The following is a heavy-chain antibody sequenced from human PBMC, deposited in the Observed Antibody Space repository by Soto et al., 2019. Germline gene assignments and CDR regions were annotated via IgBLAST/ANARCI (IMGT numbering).Heavy chain of an antibody. J-gene: IGHJ3*02. Sequence: EVQLVEAGGGLVQPGGSLRLSCAASGFTFSSYWMSWVRQAPGKGLEWVANIKQDGSEKYYVDSVKGRFTTSTDNAKSSLYLQMNSRRAEDTAVSYCARAGRITLFSTCYPLNAFDIWGQGTMVTVSS. CDR1: GFTFSSYW. V-gene: IGHV3-7*04. D-gene: IGHD3-9*01. CDR2: IKQDGSEK. CDR3: ARAGRITLFSTCYPLNAFDI.